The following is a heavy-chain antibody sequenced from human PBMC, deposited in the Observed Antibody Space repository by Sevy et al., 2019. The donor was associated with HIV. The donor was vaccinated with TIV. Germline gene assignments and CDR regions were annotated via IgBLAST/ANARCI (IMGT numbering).Heavy chain of an antibody. Sequence: SETLSLTCSVSGDSIGNNDYYWAWIRQPPGKGLDWIGSIYYSGSTYYTPSLKSRVTISVDTSKNQFSLKLRSVTAADTAVYYCAREGPRIAQSDYWGQGTLVTVSS. V-gene: IGHV4-39*02. CDR3: AREGPRIAQSDY. D-gene: IGHD6-13*01. J-gene: IGHJ4*02. CDR1: GDSIGNNDYY. CDR2: IYYSGST.